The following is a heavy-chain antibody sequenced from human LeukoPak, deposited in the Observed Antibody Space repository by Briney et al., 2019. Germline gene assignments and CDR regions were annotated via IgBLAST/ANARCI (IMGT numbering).Heavy chain of an antibody. D-gene: IGHD6-19*01. Sequence: ASVKVSCKASGYTFSSFGISWVRQGPGQGLEWMGWISVYNGDTNYAQKLQGRVTMTTDTSTSTAYMELRSLRSDDTAVYYCARWYSSGSSAFDIWGQGTMVTVSS. CDR1: GYTFSSFG. V-gene: IGHV1-18*01. CDR3: ARWYSSGSSAFDI. CDR2: ISVYNGDT. J-gene: IGHJ3*02.